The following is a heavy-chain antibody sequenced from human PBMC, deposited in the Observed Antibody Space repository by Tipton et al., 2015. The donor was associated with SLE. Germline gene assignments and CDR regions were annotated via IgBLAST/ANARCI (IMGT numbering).Heavy chain of an antibody. CDR1: GFTFSSYG. CDR3: ANPSTPYGLDYYGMDV. V-gene: IGHV3-30*02. D-gene: IGHD2-15*01. Sequence: GSLRLSCAASGFTFSSYGMHWVRQAPGKGLEWVAFIRYDGSNKYYADSVKGRFTISRDNSKNTLYLQMNSLRAEDTAVYYCANPSTPYGLDYYGMDVWGQGTTVTVSS. J-gene: IGHJ6*02. CDR2: IRYDGSNK.